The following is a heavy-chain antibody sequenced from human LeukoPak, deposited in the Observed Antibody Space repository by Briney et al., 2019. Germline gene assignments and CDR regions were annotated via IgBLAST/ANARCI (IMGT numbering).Heavy chain of an antibody. CDR1: GYTFINYA. CDR2: INAGNGKT. D-gene: IGHD2-21*01. J-gene: IGHJ4*02. Sequence: ASVTVSFKASGYTFINYAMNWVRQPPGQRLEGMGWINAGNGKTKSSQRFQDRVTIPRDTSASTADMELNSLRYKDTAVDYGMRGIWNSHNKDYYFNYWGQGRLVTVSS. V-gene: IGHV1-3*01. CDR3: MRGIWNSHNKDYYFNY.